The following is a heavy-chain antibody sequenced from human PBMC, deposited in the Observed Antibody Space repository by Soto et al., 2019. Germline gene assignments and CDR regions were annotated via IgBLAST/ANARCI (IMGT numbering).Heavy chain of an antibody. CDR1: GYTFTSYG. Sequence: QVQLVQSGAEVKKPGASVKVSCKASGYTFTSYGISWVRQAPGQGLEWMGWISAYNGNTNYAQKLQGRVTMTTDTSTSTAYMELRILRSDDTAVYYCARDPRPQLPHSYGMDVWGQGTTVTVSS. J-gene: IGHJ6*02. V-gene: IGHV1-18*01. CDR3: ARDPRPQLPHSYGMDV. CDR2: ISAYNGNT. D-gene: IGHD2-2*01.